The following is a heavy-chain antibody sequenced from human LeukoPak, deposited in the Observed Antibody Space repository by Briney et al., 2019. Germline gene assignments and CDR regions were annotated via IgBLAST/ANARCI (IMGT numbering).Heavy chain of an antibody. CDR1: GYTFTGYY. D-gene: IGHD4/OR15-4a*01. Sequence: ASVKVSCKASGYTFTGYYMHWVRQAPGQGLEWMGWINPNSGGTNYAQKFQGRVTMTRDTSISTAYMDVTRLTSDDAAVYFCARAPGDDYSTIYHWGQGTLVTVTS. V-gene: IGHV1-2*02. CDR3: ARAPGDDYSTIYH. CDR2: INPNSGGT. J-gene: IGHJ5*02.